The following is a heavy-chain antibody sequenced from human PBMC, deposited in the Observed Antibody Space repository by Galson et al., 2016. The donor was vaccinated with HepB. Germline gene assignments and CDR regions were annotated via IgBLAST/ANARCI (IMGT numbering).Heavy chain of an antibody. CDR3: VKDGGDFDWFPPDAFDI. Sequence: SLRLSCAASGFTSSSYAMHWVRQAPGKGLEYVSAISSNGGSTYYADSVKGRFTISRDNSKNTLYLQMSSLRAEDTAVYYCVKDGGDFDWFPPDAFDIWGQGTMVTVS. J-gene: IGHJ3*02. CDR1: GFTSSSYA. V-gene: IGHV3-64D*06. D-gene: IGHD3-9*01. CDR2: ISSNGGST.